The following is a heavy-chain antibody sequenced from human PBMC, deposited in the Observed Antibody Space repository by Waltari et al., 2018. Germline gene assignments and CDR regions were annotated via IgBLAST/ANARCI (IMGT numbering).Heavy chain of an antibody. Sequence: EVQLVESGGGLVQPGRSLRLSCAASGFTFNDYAMHWVRQAPGKGLEWVSGISWKSVKIGYADAVKGRFTISRDNAKNSLYLQMNSLRPEDTAFYYCGKGRTYYYDSSGYQVDSWGQGTLVTVSS. CDR3: GKGRTYYYDSSGYQVDS. V-gene: IGHV3-9*01. J-gene: IGHJ4*02. CDR2: ISWKSVKI. CDR1: GFTFNDYA. D-gene: IGHD3-22*01.